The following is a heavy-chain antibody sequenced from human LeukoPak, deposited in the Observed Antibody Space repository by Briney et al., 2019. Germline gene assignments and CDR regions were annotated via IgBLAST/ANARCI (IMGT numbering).Heavy chain of an antibody. Sequence: SETLSLTCTVSGASTSAYYWSWIRQPPGKGLERIGYSYSGGNANYNPSLKSRVTISIDTSENQFSLRLTSVTAADTAIYFCAHSKRGGGYYINAFAVWGQGALVTISS. CDR2: SYSGGNA. D-gene: IGHD1-26*01. J-gene: IGHJ3*01. CDR1: GASTSAYY. CDR3: AHSKRGGGYYINAFAV. V-gene: IGHV4-59*01.